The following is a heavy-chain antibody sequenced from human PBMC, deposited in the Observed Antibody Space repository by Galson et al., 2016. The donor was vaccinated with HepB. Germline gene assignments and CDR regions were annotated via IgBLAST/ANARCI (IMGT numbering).Heavy chain of an antibody. CDR1: GFSLSTTGVG. CDR3: RHFAARPGPGRSPRFDS. Sequence: PALVKPTQTLTLTSTFSGFSLSTTGVGVGWNRQPPGKALEWLALIYWDGDQRISPSLKSRLTITQDTSRNQGILEMTNMGPMEAATYACRHFAARPGPGRSPRFDSWGPGILVTVSS. V-gene: IGHV2-5*02. D-gene: IGHD6-25*01. CDR2: IYWDGDQ. J-gene: IGHJ4*02.